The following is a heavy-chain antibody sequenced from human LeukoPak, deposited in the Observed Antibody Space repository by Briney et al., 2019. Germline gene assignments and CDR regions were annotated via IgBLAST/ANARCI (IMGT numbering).Heavy chain of an antibody. CDR3: ARGGSYTMVKNY. V-gene: IGHV4-39*07. Sequence: SETLSLTCTVSGGSISSGSYYWGWIRQPPGKGLEWIGSIFYSGSTYYNPSLKSRVTISVDTSKNQFSLKLSSMTAADTAVYYCARGGSYTMVKNYWGQGTLVTVSS. J-gene: IGHJ4*02. D-gene: IGHD1-26*01. CDR1: GGSISSGSYY. CDR2: IFYSGST.